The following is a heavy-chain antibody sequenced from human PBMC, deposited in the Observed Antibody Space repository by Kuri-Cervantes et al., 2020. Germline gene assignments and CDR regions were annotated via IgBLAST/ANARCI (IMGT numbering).Heavy chain of an antibody. Sequence: GESLKISCAASGFTFSSYAMHWVRQATGRGLEWVSAIGTAGDTYYPGSVKGRFTISRENAKNSLYLQMNSLRAGDTAVNYCARDGGYSYGLSGYYGMDVWGQGTTVTGSS. D-gene: IGHD5-18*01. CDR1: GFTFSSYA. CDR2: IGTAGDT. V-gene: IGHV3-13*01. J-gene: IGHJ6*02. CDR3: ARDGGYSYGLSGYYGMDV.